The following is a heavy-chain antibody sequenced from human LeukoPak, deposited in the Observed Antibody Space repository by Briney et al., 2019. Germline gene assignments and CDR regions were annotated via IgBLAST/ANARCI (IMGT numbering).Heavy chain of an antibody. Sequence: GGSLKLSCAASGFTVSSNYMSWVRQAPGKGLEWVSIIYSGGSTYYADSVKGRFTISRDNSKNTLYLQMNSLRAEDTAVYYCARDISSGYYDAFDIWGQGTMVTVSS. CDR2: IYSGGST. V-gene: IGHV3-66*01. D-gene: IGHD3-22*01. J-gene: IGHJ3*02. CDR1: GFTVSSNY. CDR3: ARDISSGYYDAFDI.